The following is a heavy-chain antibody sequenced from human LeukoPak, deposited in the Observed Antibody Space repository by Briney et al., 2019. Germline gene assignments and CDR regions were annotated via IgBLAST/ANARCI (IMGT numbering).Heavy chain of an antibody. Sequence: AGGPLRLSCAASGFVFSNFVMHWVRQAPGKGLVWVSRIPTDDNPTNYADFVQGRFTISRDNAKNTVYLQMNNLRAEDTAVYYCARDHYFKIDYWGQGALVTVSS. CDR3: ARDHYFKIDY. J-gene: IGHJ4*02. CDR2: IPTDDNPT. CDR1: GFVFSNFV. D-gene: IGHD2/OR15-2a*01. V-gene: IGHV3-74*01.